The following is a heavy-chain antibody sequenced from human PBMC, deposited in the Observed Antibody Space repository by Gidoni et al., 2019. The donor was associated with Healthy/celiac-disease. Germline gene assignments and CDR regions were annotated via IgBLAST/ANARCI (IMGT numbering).Heavy chain of an antibody. J-gene: IGHJ5*02. CDR2: NSGSGGST. CDR3: AKGSSSWYDSWFDP. V-gene: IGHV3-23*01. D-gene: IGHD6-13*01. Sequence: EVQLLESGGGLVQPGGSLRLSCAASRFSFSSYAMSWVPQAPGKGLEWVPANSGSGGSTYYADSVKGRFTISRDNSKNTLYLQMNSLRAEDTAVYYCAKGSSSWYDSWFDPWGQGTLVTVSS. CDR1: RFSFSSYA.